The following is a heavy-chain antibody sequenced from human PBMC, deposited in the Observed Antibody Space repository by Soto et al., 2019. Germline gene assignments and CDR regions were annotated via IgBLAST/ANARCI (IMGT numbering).Heavy chain of an antibody. CDR1: GYTFTSYG. CDR2: ISAYNGNT. CDR3: ARDSLWFGELCYFDY. D-gene: IGHD3-10*01. V-gene: IGHV1-18*01. Sequence: QVQLVQSGAEVKKPGASVKVSCKASGYTFTSYGISWVRQAPGQGLEWMGWISAYNGNTNYAQKLQGRVTMTTDTSTSTDYMELRSLRSDDTAVYYCARDSLWFGELCYFDYWGQGTLVTVSS. J-gene: IGHJ4*02.